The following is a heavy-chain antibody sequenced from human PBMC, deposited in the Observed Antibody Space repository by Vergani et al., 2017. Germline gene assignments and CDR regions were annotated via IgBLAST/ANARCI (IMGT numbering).Heavy chain of an antibody. Sequence: QVQLQESGPGLVKPSETLSLTCTVSGGSISSSSYYWGWIRQPPGKGLEWIGSIYYSGSTYYNPSLKSRVTMSVDTSKNQFSLKLGSVTAADTAVYYCARDYYDSSGYNIIDYWGQGTLVTVSS. CDR2: IYYSGST. V-gene: IGHV4-39*07. D-gene: IGHD3-22*01. CDR1: GGSISSSSYY. J-gene: IGHJ4*02. CDR3: ARDYYDSSGYNIIDY.